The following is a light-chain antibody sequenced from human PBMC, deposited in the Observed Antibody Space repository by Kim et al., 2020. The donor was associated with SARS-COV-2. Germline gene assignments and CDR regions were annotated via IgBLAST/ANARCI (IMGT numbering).Light chain of an antibody. CDR1: SSDVGGYNY. Sequence: GQSVTISCPGTSSDVGGYNYVSWYQQHPGKAPKLMIYDVSKRPSGVPDRFSGSKSGNTASLTISGLQAEDEADYYCCSYAGSYSYVLGTGTKVTVL. CDR3: CSYAGSYSYV. J-gene: IGLJ1*01. CDR2: DVS. V-gene: IGLV2-11*01.